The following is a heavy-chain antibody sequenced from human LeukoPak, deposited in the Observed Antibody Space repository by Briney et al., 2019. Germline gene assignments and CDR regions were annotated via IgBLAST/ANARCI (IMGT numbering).Heavy chain of an antibody. V-gene: IGHV4-30-4*01. D-gene: IGHD3-22*01. CDR2: MYYSGST. J-gene: IGHJ5*02. Sequence: SETLSLTCTVSGGSISSGDYYWSWIRQPPGKGLEWIAYMYYSGSTYYNPSHKSRVTMSADTSKNQLPLKLSSVTAADTAVYYCARPYYYDSRIDPWGQGILVTVSS. CDR1: GGSISSGDYY. CDR3: ARPYYYDSRIDP.